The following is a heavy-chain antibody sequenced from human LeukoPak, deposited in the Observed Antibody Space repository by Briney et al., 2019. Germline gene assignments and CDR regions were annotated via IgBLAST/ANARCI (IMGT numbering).Heavy chain of an antibody. V-gene: IGHV3-23*01. Sequence: GGSLRLSCAASGFTFSSYAMSWVRQAPGKGLEWVSAISGSGGSTYYADSVKGRFTISRDNAKNTLYLQMNSLRAEDTAVYYCARDSSGWRGYYYGMDVWGQGTTVTVSS. CDR3: ARDSSGWRGYYYGMDV. CDR2: ISGSGGST. CDR1: GFTFSSYA. D-gene: IGHD6-19*01. J-gene: IGHJ6*02.